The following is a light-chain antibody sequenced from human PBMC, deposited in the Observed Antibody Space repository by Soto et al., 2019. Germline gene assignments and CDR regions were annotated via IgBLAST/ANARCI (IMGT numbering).Light chain of an antibody. CDR3: ATWDDSLNGYV. CDR1: SSNIGGNT. CDR2: VNT. V-gene: IGLV1-44*01. J-gene: IGLJ1*01. Sequence: QLVLTQPPSASGTPGQRVTISCSGSSSNIGGNTVNWYQQLPGTAPKLLIYVNTQRPSGVPDRISGSKSGTSASLAISGLQSEDEADYYCATWDDSLNGYVFGTVTKVTVL.